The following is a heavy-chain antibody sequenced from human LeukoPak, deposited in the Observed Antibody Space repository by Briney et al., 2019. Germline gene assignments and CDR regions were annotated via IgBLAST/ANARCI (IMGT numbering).Heavy chain of an antibody. CDR1: GFTFSSYW. Sequence: PGGSLRLSCAASGFTFSSYWMSWVRQAPGKGLEWVANIKQDGSEKYYVDSVKGRFTISRDNAKNSLYLQMNSLRAEDTAVYYCARDSGYSSVFDAFDIWGQGSMVTVSS. J-gene: IGHJ3*02. CDR2: IKQDGSEK. V-gene: IGHV3-7*01. D-gene: IGHD6-19*01. CDR3: ARDSGYSSVFDAFDI.